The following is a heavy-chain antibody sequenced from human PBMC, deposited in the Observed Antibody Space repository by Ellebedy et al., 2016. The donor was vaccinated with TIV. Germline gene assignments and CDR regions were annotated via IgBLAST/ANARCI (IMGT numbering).Heavy chain of an antibody. V-gene: IGHV3-23*01. CDR1: GFTFSNYA. J-gene: IGHJ4*02. Sequence: GESLKIPCAASGFTFSNYAMSWVRQAPGKGLEWVSGISGLGGTTNYADSAKGRFTISRDNSKSTLYLQMNSLRAEDTAVYYCARGRSFNWGQGTLVTVSS. CDR3: ARGRSFN. CDR2: ISGLGGTT. D-gene: IGHD3-10*01.